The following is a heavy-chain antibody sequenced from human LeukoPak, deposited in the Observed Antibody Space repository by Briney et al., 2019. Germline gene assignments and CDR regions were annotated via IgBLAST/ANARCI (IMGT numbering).Heavy chain of an antibody. V-gene: IGHV1-69*06. CDR2: IIPIFGTA. Sequence: GASVKVSCKASGGTFSSYAISWVRQAPGQGLEWMGGIIPIFGTANYAQKFQGRVTITADKSTSTAYMELSSLRSEDTAVYYCAANIVLRYFDWPDGFQHWGQGTLVTVSS. D-gene: IGHD3-9*01. CDR3: AANIVLRYFDWPDGFQH. CDR1: GGTFSSYA. J-gene: IGHJ1*01.